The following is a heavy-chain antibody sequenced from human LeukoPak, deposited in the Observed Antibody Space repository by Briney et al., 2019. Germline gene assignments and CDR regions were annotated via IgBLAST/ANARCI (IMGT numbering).Heavy chain of an antibody. CDR2: INPNSGGT. CDR3: ARGYCSSTSCYPDP. J-gene: IGHJ5*02. V-gene: IGHV1-2*02. CDR1: GYTFTSYG. Sequence: ASVKVSCKASGYTFTSYGISWVRQAPGQGLEWMGWINPNSGGTNYAQKFQGRVTMTRDTSISTAYMELSRLRSDDTAVYYCARGYCSSTSCYPDPWGQGTLVTVSS. D-gene: IGHD2-2*01.